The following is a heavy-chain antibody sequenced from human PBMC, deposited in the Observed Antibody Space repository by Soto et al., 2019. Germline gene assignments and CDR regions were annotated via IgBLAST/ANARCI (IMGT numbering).Heavy chain of an antibody. CDR3: ARGWELDY. J-gene: IGHJ4*02. D-gene: IGHD1-26*01. Sequence: QVQLMQSGAEVMKPGASVKVSCKASGHTFTNYDISWVRQAPGQGLEWMGWISAYNGHTDYVQKFQGRVTMTTDISTTTAYMELRSLTSDDTAVYYCARGWELDYWGQGALVTVSS. CDR2: ISAYNGHT. CDR1: GHTFTNYD. V-gene: IGHV1-18*01.